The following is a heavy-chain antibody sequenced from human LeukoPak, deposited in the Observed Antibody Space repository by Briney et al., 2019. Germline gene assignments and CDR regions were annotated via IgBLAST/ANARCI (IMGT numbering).Heavy chain of an antibody. V-gene: IGHV1-46*01. CDR3: AREGNSWGGERVHFDI. CDR1: GYTFTSYY. J-gene: IGHJ3*02. Sequence: GASVKVSCKASGYTFTSYYMHWVRQAPGQGLEWMGIINPSGGSTSYAQKFQGRVTMTRDTSTGTVYMELSSLRSEDTAVYYCAREGNSWGGERVHFDIWGQGTMVTVSS. D-gene: IGHD2/OR15-2a*01. CDR2: INPSGGST.